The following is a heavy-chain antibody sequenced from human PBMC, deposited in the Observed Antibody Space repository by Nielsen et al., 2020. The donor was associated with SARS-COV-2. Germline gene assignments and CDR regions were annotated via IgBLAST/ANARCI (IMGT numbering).Heavy chain of an antibody. CDR3: AREGVQPWDYGMDV. V-gene: IGHV1-69*05. Sequence: WVRQAPGQGLEWMGGIIPIFGTANYAQKFRGRVTITSDRSVSTAYMELSSLRSADTAVYYCAREGVQPWDYGMDVWGQGTTVTVSS. J-gene: IGHJ6*02. CDR2: IIPIFGTA. D-gene: IGHD5-18*01.